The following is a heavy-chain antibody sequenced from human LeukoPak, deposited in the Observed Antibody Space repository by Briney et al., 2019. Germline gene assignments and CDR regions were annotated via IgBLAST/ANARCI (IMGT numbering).Heavy chain of an antibody. Sequence: PGGSLRLSCAASGFIFSTYSMNWVRQAPGKGLEWVSYISSNTGTTYYADSVKGRFTMSRDNAKKSLYLQMNRLRAEDTGIYYCATCTTCSSSCYYCHMDVWGKGTTVTVSS. D-gene: IGHD2-2*01. CDR1: GFIFSTYS. J-gene: IGHJ6*03. V-gene: IGHV3-48*01. CDR3: ATCTTCSSSCYYCHMDV. CDR2: ISSNTGTT.